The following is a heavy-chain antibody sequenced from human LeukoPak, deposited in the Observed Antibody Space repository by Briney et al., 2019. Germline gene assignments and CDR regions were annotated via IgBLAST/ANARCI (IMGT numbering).Heavy chain of an antibody. CDR1: GGSISSYY. CDR2: INHSGST. V-gene: IGHV4-59*08. D-gene: IGHD4-17*01. CDR3: ARAGTNLGDYDY. Sequence: SETLSLTCTVSGGSISSYYWSWIRQPPGKGLEWIGEINHSGSTNYNPSLKSRVTTSADTSKNEFSLKLSSVTAADTAVYYCARAGTNLGDYDYWGQGTLVTVSS. J-gene: IGHJ4*02.